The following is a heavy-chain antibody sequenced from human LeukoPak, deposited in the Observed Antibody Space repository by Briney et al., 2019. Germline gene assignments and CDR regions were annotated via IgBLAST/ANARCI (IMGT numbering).Heavy chain of an antibody. CDR2: INPSGGST. Sequence: ASVKVSCKASGYTFTSYYMHWVRQAPGQGLEWMGIINPSGGSTSYAQKFQGRVTMTRDMSTSTVYMELSSLRSEDTAVYYCARDRSVVWEPTTKYYMDVWGKGTTVTVSS. CDR1: GYTFTSYY. V-gene: IGHV1-46*01. CDR3: ARDRSVVWEPTTKYYMDV. D-gene: IGHD1-26*01. J-gene: IGHJ6*03.